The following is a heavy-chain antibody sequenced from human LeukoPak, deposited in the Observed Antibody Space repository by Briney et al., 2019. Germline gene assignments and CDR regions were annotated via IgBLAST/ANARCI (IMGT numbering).Heavy chain of an antibody. CDR1: GYTFTGYF. J-gene: IGHJ6*03. CDR3: ARSSPPTYYHFYYYMDV. Sequence: ASVKVSCKASGYTFTGYFMHWVRQAPGQGLEWMGWINPNSGGAKYAQNFQGRVIMTTDTSISTAYMELTSLRSDDTAVYYCARSSPPTYYHFYYYMDVWGKGSTVTVSS. D-gene: IGHD6-13*01. V-gene: IGHV1-2*02. CDR2: INPNSGGA.